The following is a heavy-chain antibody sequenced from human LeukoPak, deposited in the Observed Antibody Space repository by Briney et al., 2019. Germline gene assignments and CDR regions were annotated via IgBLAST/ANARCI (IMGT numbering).Heavy chain of an antibody. D-gene: IGHD5-18*01. CDR1: GGSLSSGGYS. V-gene: IGHV4-30-2*01. CDR2: IYHSGST. J-gene: IGHJ4*02. CDR3: ARGSRGYSYG. Sequence: SETLSLTCAVSGGSLSSGGYSWSWIRQPPGKGLEWIGFIYHSGSTYYNPSLKSRVTISLDRSKNQFSLRLSSLTAADTAVYYCARGSRGYSYGWGQGTLVTVSS.